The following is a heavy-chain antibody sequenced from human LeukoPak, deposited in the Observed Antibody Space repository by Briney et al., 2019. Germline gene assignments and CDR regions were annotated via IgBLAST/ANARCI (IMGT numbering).Heavy chain of an antibody. CDR3: ARAWGTLRDWFDP. D-gene: IGHD3-16*01. CDR1: GGSFSGYY. V-gene: IGHV4-34*01. J-gene: IGHJ5*02. CDR2: INHRGST. Sequence: SETLSLTCGVYGGSFSGYYWSWIRQPPGKGLEWIGEINHRGSTNYNPSLKSRVTISIDTSNNQFSLNLTSVTAADTAIYYCARAWGTLRDWFDPWGQGTLVTVSS.